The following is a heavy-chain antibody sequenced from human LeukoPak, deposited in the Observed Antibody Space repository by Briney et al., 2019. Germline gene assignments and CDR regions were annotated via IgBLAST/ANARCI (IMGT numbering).Heavy chain of an antibody. CDR2: ISGSGGST. Sequence: GGSLRLSCAASGFTFSNYAMSWVRQAPRKGLEWVSAISGSGGSTYYADSVKGRFTISRDNSKNTLYLQMNSLRAEDTAVYYCAKDLVVIGRWFDPWGQGTLVTVSS. CDR1: GFTFSNYA. V-gene: IGHV3-23*01. CDR3: AKDLVVIGRWFDP. D-gene: IGHD2/OR15-2a*01. J-gene: IGHJ5*02.